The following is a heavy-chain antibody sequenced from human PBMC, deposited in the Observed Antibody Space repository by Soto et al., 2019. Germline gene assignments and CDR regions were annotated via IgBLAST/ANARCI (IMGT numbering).Heavy chain of an antibody. Sequence: PVGSLRLSCAGSGFSFGSYEMHWVRQAPGKGLEWVTFTSYDGSINYYADSVKGRFTMPRDNSKNLLYLQMNSLRTEDTAVYYCVRRSTVSYYAVDVWGQGTTVTVSS. CDR2: TSYDGSIN. J-gene: IGHJ6*02. CDR3: VRRSTVSYYAVDV. CDR1: GFSFGSYE. D-gene: IGHD4-17*01. V-gene: IGHV3-30*04.